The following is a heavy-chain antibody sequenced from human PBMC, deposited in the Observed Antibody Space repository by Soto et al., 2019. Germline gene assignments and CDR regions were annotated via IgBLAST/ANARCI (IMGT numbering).Heavy chain of an antibody. V-gene: IGHV3-74*03. CDR3: ATAEVDY. CDR1: GFTFGDYW. Sequence: PGGSLRLSCAASGFTFGDYWMHWVRQPPGKGPEWVSRMTGDGRTTQYADSVKGRFTASRDNAKSTLYLQMNSLRAEDTAVYYCATAEVDYWGPGTLVTVPS. CDR2: MTGDGRTT. J-gene: IGHJ4*02.